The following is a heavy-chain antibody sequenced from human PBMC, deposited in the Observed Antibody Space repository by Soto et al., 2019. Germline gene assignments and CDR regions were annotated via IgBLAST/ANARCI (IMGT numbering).Heavy chain of an antibody. CDR1: GFTVSSNY. Sequence: SLRLSCAASGFTVSSNYMSWVRQAPGKGLEWGSVIYSGGTTYYADSVKGRFTISRDNSKNTLYLQMNSLRAEDTAVYYCARNGDSSDYRGWFDPWGQGTLVTVS. J-gene: IGHJ5*02. CDR3: ARNGDSSDYRGWFDP. D-gene: IGHD3-22*01. CDR2: IYSGGTT. V-gene: IGHV3-66*01.